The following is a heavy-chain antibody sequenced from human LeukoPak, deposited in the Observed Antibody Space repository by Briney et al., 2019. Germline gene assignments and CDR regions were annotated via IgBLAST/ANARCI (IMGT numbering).Heavy chain of an antibody. Sequence: HPGGSLRLSCAASGFTFSNYGVHWVRQAPGKGLEWMAFTSYDGSDAYYADSVRGRFSISRDNSKNTLYLQMNSLRPEDTGVYFCALIYPPYRISDNYLSVWGKGTTVIISS. D-gene: IGHD5-24*01. V-gene: IGHV3-30*03. CDR2: TSYDGSDA. CDR3: ALIYPPYRISDNYLSV. CDR1: GFTFSNYG. J-gene: IGHJ6*03.